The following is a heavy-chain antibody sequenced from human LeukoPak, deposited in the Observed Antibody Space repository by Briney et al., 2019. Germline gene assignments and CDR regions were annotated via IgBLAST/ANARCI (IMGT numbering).Heavy chain of an antibody. CDR1: GGSISSYC. D-gene: IGHD6-13*01. CDR3: ARGYSSSWYYFDY. J-gene: IGHJ4*02. V-gene: IGHV4-59*08. Sequence: SETLSLTCTVSGGSISSYCWSWIRQPPGKGLEWIGYMYYSWSTNYNPSLKSRATISVDTSKSQFSLKLSSVTAADTAIYYCARGYSSSWYYFDYWGQGTLVTVSS. CDR2: MYYSWST.